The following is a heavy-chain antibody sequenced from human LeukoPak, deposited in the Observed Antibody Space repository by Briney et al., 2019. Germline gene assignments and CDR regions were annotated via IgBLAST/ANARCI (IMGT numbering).Heavy chain of an antibody. V-gene: IGHV1-2*02. J-gene: IGHJ4*02. CDR2: INPNSGGT. CDR1: GYTFTGYY. CDR3: ARALLGAHNTFDY. D-gene: IGHD1-26*01. Sequence: ASVKVSCKASGYTFTGYYMHWVRQAPGQGLEWMGWINPNSGGTNYAQKFQGRVTITRDTSISTAYMELSRLRSDDTAVYYCARALLGAHNTFDYWGQGTLVTVSS.